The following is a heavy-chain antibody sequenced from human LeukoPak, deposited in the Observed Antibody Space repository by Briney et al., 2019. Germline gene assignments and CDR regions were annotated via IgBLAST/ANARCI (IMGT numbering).Heavy chain of an antibody. J-gene: IGHJ4*02. Sequence: GGSLRLSCAGSGFXFNNYWIHWVRQAPGKGLVWVSRINIDGSSTRYADSVKGRFTISRDNAKNTLSLQMNSLRAEDTGVYYCARDQGGPDYWGQGTLVTVSS. CDR1: GFXFNNYW. CDR2: INIDGSST. D-gene: IGHD2-15*01. V-gene: IGHV3-74*01. CDR3: ARDQGGPDY.